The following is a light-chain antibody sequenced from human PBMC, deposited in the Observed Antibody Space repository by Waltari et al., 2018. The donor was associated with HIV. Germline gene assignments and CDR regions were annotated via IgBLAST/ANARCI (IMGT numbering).Light chain of an antibody. V-gene: IGLV7-46*01. CDR2: DSN. J-gene: IGLJ2*01. CDR1: AGVVTSVNC. Sequence: QPEVTQKSSFTVFTGGTIILTCHSSAGVVTSVNCPYWFQLSPVQSPKSRIFDSNNRDPWTPARFAGSFLVGKAALTLTGAQPEDEAAYYWLLSFDGTLVFGGGT. CDR3: LLSFDGTLV.